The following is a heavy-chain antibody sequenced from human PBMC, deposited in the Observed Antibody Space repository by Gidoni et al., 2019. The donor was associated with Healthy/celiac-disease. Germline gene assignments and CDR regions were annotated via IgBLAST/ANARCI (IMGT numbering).Heavy chain of an antibody. CDR2: FDPEDGET. CDR1: GYTLTDLS. D-gene: IGHD2-2*02. J-gene: IGHJ6*02. Sequence: QVQLVQSGAEVKQPGASVKVSCTVSGYTLTDLSMPWVRQAPGKGLEWMGGFDPEDGETIYAQKFQGRVTMTEDTSTDTAYMELSSLRSEDTAVYYCATQLGYCSSTSCYKDSYYYGMDVWGQGTTVTVSS. V-gene: IGHV1-24*01. CDR3: ATQLGYCSSTSCYKDSYYYGMDV.